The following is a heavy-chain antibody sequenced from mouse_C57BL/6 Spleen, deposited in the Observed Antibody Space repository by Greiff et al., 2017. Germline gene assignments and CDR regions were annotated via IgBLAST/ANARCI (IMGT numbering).Heavy chain of an antibody. CDR1: GFSLSTSGMG. V-gene: IGHV8-12*01. D-gene: IGHD2-5*01. J-gene: IGHJ4*01. CDR2: IYWDDAK. CDR3: AREDSNVVVAMGY. Sequence: QVTLKACGPGILQPSQSLSLTCSFSGFSLSTSGMGVSWLRQPTGMGLEWLAHIYWDDAKRYNPSLKSRLTSSKDTSRNQVFLKITSVDTADTFAYYCAREDSNVVVAMGYWGQGASVTVSS.